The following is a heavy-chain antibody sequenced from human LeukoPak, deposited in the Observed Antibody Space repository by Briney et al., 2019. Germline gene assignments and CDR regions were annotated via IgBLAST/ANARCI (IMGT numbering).Heavy chain of an antibody. D-gene: IGHD5-18*01. CDR2: ISSSSSYI. CDR1: GFTFSSYS. J-gene: IGHJ5*02. V-gene: IGHV3-21*01. CDR3: ARHIPLSGYSYGFHWFDP. Sequence: SGGSLRLSCAASGFTFSSYSMNWVRQAPGKGLEWVLSISSSSSYIYYADSVKGRFTISRDNAKNSLYLQMNSLRAEDTAVYYCARHIPLSGYSYGFHWFDPWGQGTLVTVSS.